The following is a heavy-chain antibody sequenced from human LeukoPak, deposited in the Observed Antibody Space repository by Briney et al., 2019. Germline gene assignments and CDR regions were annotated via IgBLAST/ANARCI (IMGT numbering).Heavy chain of an antibody. V-gene: IGHV4-59*01. CDR2: IYYSGST. CDR1: SGSISSYY. D-gene: IGHD3-22*01. Sequence: SETLSLTCTVSSGSISSYYWSWMPQPPGKALEWFGHIYYSGSTNYNPSLKSRVTISVKTSKNPFSLTLSPLAAADTAVYYSARGKNYYDITRDAFDIWGEGTMVTVSS. CDR3: ARGKNYYDITRDAFDI. J-gene: IGHJ3*02.